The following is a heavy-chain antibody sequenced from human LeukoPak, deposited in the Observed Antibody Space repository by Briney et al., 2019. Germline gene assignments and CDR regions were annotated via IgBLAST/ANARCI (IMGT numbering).Heavy chain of an antibody. J-gene: IGHJ4*02. Sequence: GRSLGLSCAASGFTFDDYAMHWVRQAPGKGLEWVSGISWNSGSIGYADSVKGRFTISRDNAKNSLYLQMNSLRAEDTALYYCAKDIDYYGPGSYYNYWGQGTLVTVSS. CDR2: ISWNSGSI. D-gene: IGHD3-10*01. CDR3: AKDIDYYGPGSYYNY. V-gene: IGHV3-9*01. CDR1: GFTFDDYA.